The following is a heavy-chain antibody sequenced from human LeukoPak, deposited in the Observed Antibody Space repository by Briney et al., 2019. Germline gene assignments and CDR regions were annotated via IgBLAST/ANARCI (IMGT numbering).Heavy chain of an antibody. D-gene: IGHD3-3*01. CDR2: IYYSGST. CDR1: GGSISSYY. CDR3: ARGRFLDAFDI. J-gene: IGHJ3*02. V-gene: IGHV4-59*01. Sequence: SESLSLTCTVAGGSISSYYWSSIRQPPGKGLEWIGYIYYSGSTKYKPSLKSRVTISVDTSKNSFSLKLSSVTAADTAVYYCARGRFLDAFDIWGQGTMVTVSS.